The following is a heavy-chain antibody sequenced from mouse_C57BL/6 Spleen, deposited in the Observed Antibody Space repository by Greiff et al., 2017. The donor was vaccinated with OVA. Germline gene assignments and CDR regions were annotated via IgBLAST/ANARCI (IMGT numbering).Heavy chain of an antibody. V-gene: IGHV1-69*01. CDR3: ARYYDHAMDY. J-gene: IGHJ4*01. CDR1: GYTFTSYW. CDR2: IDPSDSYT. D-gene: IGHD2-4*01. Sequence: QVQLQQPGAELVMPGASVKLSCKASGYTFTSYWMHWVKQRPGQGLEWIGEIDPSDSYTNYNQKFKGKSTLTVDKSSSTAYMQLSSLTSEDSAVYYCARYYDHAMDYWGQGTSVTVSS.